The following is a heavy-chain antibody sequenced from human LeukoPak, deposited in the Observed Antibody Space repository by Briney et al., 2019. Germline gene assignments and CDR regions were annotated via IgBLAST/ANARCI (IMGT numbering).Heavy chain of an antibody. Sequence: ASVKVSCKASGYTFTGYYMHWVRQAPGQGLEWMGWINPNSGGTNYAQKFQGRVTMTRDTSISTAYMELSRLRSDDTAVYYCARGFTEDIVVVPAAILLLDVWGKGTTVTVSS. CDR2: INPNSGGT. V-gene: IGHV1-2*02. CDR3: ARGFTEDIVVVPAAILLLDV. D-gene: IGHD2-2*02. J-gene: IGHJ6*04. CDR1: GYTFTGYY.